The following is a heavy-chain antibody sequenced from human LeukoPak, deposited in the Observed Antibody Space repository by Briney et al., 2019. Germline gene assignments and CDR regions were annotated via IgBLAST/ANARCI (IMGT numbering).Heavy chain of an antibody. CDR2: MNPNSGNT. CDR3: AKAQSPLKDSSGYYTY. Sequence: ASVKVSCKTSGYTFTNYDINWVRQATGQGLEWMGWMNPNSGNTGYAQKFQDRVTMTRNTSISTAYMELSSLRGEDTAVYYCAKAQSPLKDSSGYYTYWGQGTLVTVSS. D-gene: IGHD3-22*01. V-gene: IGHV1-8*01. CDR1: GYTFTNYD. J-gene: IGHJ4*02.